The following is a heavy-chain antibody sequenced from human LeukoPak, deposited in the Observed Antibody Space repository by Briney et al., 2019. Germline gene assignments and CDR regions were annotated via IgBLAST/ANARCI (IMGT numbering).Heavy chain of an antibody. CDR1: GYTFTDYY. CDR2: IHPNSGGT. Sequence: ASVKVSCKASGYTFTDYYMHWVRQAPGQGLEWMGWIHPNSGGTNYAQKFQGRVTMTRVTSISTAYMELSRLRSDDTAVYYCARDTFPGSCSSTTCRNNWFDPWGQGTLVTVSS. J-gene: IGHJ5*02. CDR3: ARDTFPGSCSSTTCRNNWFDP. V-gene: IGHV1-2*02. D-gene: IGHD2-2*01.